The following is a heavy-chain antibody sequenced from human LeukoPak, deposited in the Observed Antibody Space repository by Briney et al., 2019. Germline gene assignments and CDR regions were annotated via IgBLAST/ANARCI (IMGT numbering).Heavy chain of an antibody. CDR3: ASSAYESSGYGGYYMDV. CDR1: GGSISSGSYY. J-gene: IGHJ6*03. D-gene: IGHD3-22*01. CDR2: IYTSGST. Sequence: SETLSLTCTVSGGSISSGSYYWSWIRQPAGKGLEWIGRIYTSGSTNYNPSLKSRVTISVDTSKNQFSLRLSSVTAADTAVCYCASSAYESSGYGGYYMDVWGKGTTVTVSS. V-gene: IGHV4-61*02.